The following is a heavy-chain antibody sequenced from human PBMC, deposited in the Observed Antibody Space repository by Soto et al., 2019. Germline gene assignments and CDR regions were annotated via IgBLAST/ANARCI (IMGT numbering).Heavy chain of an antibody. CDR3: AKELTLSGVDPTFFDY. CDR1: GFTFSNYG. CDR2: ISYDGSNT. J-gene: IGHJ4*02. V-gene: IGHV3-30*18. Sequence: GGSLRLSCAASGFTFSNYGMNWVRQAPGKGLEWVAVISYDGSNTHYADSVKGRFTISRDDSKNTLYLLMNSLTVEDTAVYYGAKELTLSGVDPTFFDYWGQGTLVTVSS. D-gene: IGHD3-3*01.